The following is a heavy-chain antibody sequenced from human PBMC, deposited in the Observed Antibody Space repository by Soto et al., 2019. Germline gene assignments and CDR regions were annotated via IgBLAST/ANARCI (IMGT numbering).Heavy chain of an antibody. CDR1: GASINSFAYY. CDR2: VYYNENT. Sequence: SESLSLTCSVSGASINSFAYYWGWIRQPPGKGLEWIGTVYYNENTYYNPSLKSRVAISVDTAKNQFSLNLRSVTAADTAIYFCARRERYYGSPGWFDPWGQGTLVTVSS. J-gene: IGHJ5*02. CDR3: ARRERYYGSPGWFDP. D-gene: IGHD3-10*01. V-gene: IGHV4-39*01.